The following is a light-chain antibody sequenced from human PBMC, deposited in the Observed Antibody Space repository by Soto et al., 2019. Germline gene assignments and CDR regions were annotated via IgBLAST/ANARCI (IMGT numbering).Light chain of an antibody. CDR1: SSDIGAYDY. CDR2: EVN. V-gene: IGLV2-8*01. CDR3: SSYAGRNSLV. Sequence: QSVLTQPPSASGSPGQSVTISCTGTSSDIGAYDYVSWYQQHPGKSPKVIIYEVNKRPSGVPDRFAGSKSGNTASLTVSGLQAEDEAYFYCSSYAGRNSLVFGGGTQLTVL. J-gene: IGLJ3*02.